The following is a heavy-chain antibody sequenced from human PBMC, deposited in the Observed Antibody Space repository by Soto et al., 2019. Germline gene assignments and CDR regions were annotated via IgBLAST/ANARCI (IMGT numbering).Heavy chain of an antibody. Sequence: RRLSCAASGFTIGDFWMSWVRQAPGKGLEWVANIKQDGSEKYYVGSVKGRFTISRNSAKNSLYLQMDNLRGEDTAVYYCARTVVVVVPDNFDHWGQGTLVTVSS. D-gene: IGHD3-22*01. CDR2: IKQDGSEK. V-gene: IGHV3-7*01. CDR1: GFTIGDFW. J-gene: IGHJ4*02. CDR3: ARTVVVVVPDNFDH.